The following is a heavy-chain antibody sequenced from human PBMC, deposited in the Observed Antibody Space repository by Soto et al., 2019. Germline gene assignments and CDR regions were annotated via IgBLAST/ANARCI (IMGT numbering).Heavy chain of an antibody. D-gene: IGHD6-13*01. V-gene: IGHV1-18*04. Sequence: ASVKVSCKASGYTFTSYGISWVRQAPGQGLEWMGWISAYNGNTNYAQKLQGRVTMTPDTSTSTAYMELRSLRSDDTAVYYCAKSGDSSSWPHNWFDPWGQGTLVTVSS. CDR1: GYTFTSYG. J-gene: IGHJ5*02. CDR3: AKSGDSSSWPHNWFDP. CDR2: ISAYNGNT.